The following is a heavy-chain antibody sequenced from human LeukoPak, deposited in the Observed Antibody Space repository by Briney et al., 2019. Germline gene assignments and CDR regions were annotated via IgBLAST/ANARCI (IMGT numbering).Heavy chain of an antibody. Sequence: PSETLSLTCTVSGGSISSSSYYWGWIRQPPGKGLEWIGSIYYSGSTYYNPSLKSRVTISVDTSKNQFSLKLSSVTAADTAVYYCARESDNNWAHPMRNAFDIWGQGTMVTASS. V-gene: IGHV4-39*07. D-gene: IGHD1-1*01. CDR1: GGSISSSSYY. J-gene: IGHJ3*02. CDR2: IYYSGST. CDR3: ARESDNNWAHPMRNAFDI.